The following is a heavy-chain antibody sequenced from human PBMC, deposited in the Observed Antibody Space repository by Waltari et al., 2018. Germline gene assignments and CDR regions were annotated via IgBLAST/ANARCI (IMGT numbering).Heavy chain of an antibody. V-gene: IGHV4-34*01. CDR2: INHSGST. CDR3: ARVDTYYDLGY. CDR1: GGSFSGYY. D-gene: IGHD3-3*01. J-gene: IGHJ4*02. Sequence: QVQLQQWGAGLLKPSETLSLTCAVYGGSFSGYYWSCIRQPPGKGLGWIGEINHSGSTNYNPSLKSRVTISVDTSKNQFSLKLSSVTAADTAVYYCARVDTYYDLGYWGQGTLVTVSS.